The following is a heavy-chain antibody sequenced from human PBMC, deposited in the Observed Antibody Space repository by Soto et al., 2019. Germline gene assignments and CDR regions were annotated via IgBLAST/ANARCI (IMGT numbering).Heavy chain of an antibody. D-gene: IGHD2-2*01. CDR1: GGTFSSYA. V-gene: IGHV1-69*01. J-gene: IGHJ6*02. Sequence: QVQLVQSGAEVKKPGSSVKVSCKASGGTFSSYAISWVRQAPGQGLEWMGGIIPISGTANYAQKFQGRVTITADESTSTAYMKLSSLRSEDTAVCYCARSQGSSTSLEIYYYYYYGMDVWGQGTKVTVSS. CDR3: ARSQGSSTSLEIYYYYYYGMDV. CDR2: IIPISGTA.